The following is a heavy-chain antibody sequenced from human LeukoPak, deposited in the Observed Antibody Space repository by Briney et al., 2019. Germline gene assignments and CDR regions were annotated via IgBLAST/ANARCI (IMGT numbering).Heavy chain of an antibody. Sequence: PSETLSLTCTVSGGSISSYYWSWIRQPPGKGLEWIGYIYYSGSTNYNPSLKSRVTISVVTSKNQFSLKLSSVTAADTAVYYCAIAYDFWSGYYPYWGQGTLVTVSS. D-gene: IGHD3-3*01. CDR2: IYYSGST. CDR3: AIAYDFWSGYYPY. J-gene: IGHJ4*02. V-gene: IGHV4-59*01. CDR1: GGSISSYY.